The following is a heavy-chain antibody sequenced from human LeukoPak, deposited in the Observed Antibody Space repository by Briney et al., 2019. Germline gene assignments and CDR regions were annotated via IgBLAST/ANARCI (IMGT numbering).Heavy chain of an antibody. CDR3: ARVRYYDSSGIDDY. CDR2: ISYDGSNK. J-gene: IGHJ4*02. V-gene: IGHV3-30*04. Sequence: QTGGSLRLSCAASGFTFSSYAMHWVRQAPGKGLEWVAVISYDGSNKYYADSVKGRFTISRDNSKNTLYLQMNSLRAEDTAVYYCARVRYYDSSGIDDYWGQGTLVTVSS. D-gene: IGHD3-22*01. CDR1: GFTFSSYA.